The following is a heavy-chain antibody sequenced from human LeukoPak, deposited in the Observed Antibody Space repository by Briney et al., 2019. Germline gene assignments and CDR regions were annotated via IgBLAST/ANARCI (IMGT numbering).Heavy chain of an antibody. J-gene: IGHJ4*02. V-gene: IGHV4-39*01. CDR3: ARRGYYDSSGYFDY. CDR1: GGSISSSGYY. Sequence: SETLSLTCTVSGGSISSSGYYWGWIRQPPGKGLEWIGSVYYSGNTYYNPSLKSRVTISVDTSKNQFSLKLSSVTAADTAVYYCARRGYYDSSGYFDYWGQGTLVTVSS. D-gene: IGHD3-22*01. CDR2: VYYSGNT.